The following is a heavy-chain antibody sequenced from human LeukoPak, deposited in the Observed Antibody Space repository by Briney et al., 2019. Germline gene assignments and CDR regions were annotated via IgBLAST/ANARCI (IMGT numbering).Heavy chain of an antibody. CDR2: IYYSGDT. CDR3: VRGPYGASISKWFDP. Sequence: PSETLSLTCTVSGGSISSYSWSWIRQSPGGGLDWIGYIYYSGDTAYNPSLRSRVTLSVDTSKNQFSLQLRSVTTADTAVYYCVRGPYGASISKWFDPWGQGTQVIVSP. D-gene: IGHD4/OR15-4a*01. J-gene: IGHJ5*02. V-gene: IGHV4-59*01. CDR1: GGSISSYS.